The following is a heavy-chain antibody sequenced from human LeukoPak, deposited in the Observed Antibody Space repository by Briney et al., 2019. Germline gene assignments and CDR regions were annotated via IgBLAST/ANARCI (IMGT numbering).Heavy chain of an antibody. V-gene: IGHV3-43*02. CDR3: AKEISASGTIANWFDP. J-gene: IGHJ5*02. D-gene: IGHD3-10*01. CDR2: ISGGGGST. CDR1: GFTFDHYA. Sequence: GVSLRLSCAGSGFTFDHYAMHWVRQAPGQGLEWVSLISGGGGSTYYADSVKGRFTISRDNSKNYLYRQMNSLRIEDTALYYCAKEISASGTIANWFDPWGQGTLVPV.